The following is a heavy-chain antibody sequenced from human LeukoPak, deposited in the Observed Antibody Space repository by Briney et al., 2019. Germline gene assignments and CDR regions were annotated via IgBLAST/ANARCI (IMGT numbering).Heavy chain of an antibody. Sequence: GGSLRLSCAASGFTFSNHGMNWVRQAPGKGLEWVSGISPSGDITYYADSVKGRFTISKDNSKNTLYLEVISLTAEDTAVYYCAKDDAWLRFGEWSQGTLVTVSS. CDR2: ISPSGDIT. D-gene: IGHD3-10*01. CDR3: AKDDAWLRFGE. J-gene: IGHJ4*02. CDR1: GFTFSNHG. V-gene: IGHV3-23*01.